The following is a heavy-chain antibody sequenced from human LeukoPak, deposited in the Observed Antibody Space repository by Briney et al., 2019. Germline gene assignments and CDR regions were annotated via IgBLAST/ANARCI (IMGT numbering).Heavy chain of an antibody. CDR3: ARAYQLPRSFDI. CDR2: IYYSGST. V-gene: IGHV4-31*01. Sequence: SETLSLTCTVPGGSISSGGYYWSWIRQHPGKGLEWIGYIYYSGSTYYNPSLKSQVTISVDTSKNQFSLKLSSVTAADTAVYYCARAYQLPRSFDIWGQGTMVTVSS. J-gene: IGHJ3*02. D-gene: IGHD2-2*01. CDR1: GGSISSGGYY.